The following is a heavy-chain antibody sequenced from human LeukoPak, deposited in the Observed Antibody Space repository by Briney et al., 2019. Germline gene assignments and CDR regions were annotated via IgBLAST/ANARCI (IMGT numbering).Heavy chain of an antibody. Sequence: AGGSLRLSCAASGFTFSGYGMNWVRQAPGKGLEWISYIGTSSSTIYYSDSVKGRFTISRDNAKSSLYLQMSSLRDEDTAVYYCARDRGHYADDHWGQGTLVTVSS. CDR2: IGTSSSTI. J-gene: IGHJ5*02. V-gene: IGHV3-48*02. CDR1: GFTFSGYG. CDR3: ARDRGHYADDH. D-gene: IGHD4-17*01.